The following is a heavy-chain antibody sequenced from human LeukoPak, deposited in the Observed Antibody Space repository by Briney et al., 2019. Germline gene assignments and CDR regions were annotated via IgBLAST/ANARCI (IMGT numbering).Heavy chain of an antibody. Sequence: GASVKVSCTASGYSFTDYYIHWVRQAPGQGLEWMGWINPYSGGTNYAEKFQGRVTMTRDTSITTAYMELSSLKSDDTAMYYCATLRRSGWYIGDWGQGTLVTVSS. V-gene: IGHV1-2*02. CDR3: ATLRRSGWYIGD. J-gene: IGHJ4*02. CDR1: GYSFTDYY. D-gene: IGHD6-19*01. CDR2: INPYSGGT.